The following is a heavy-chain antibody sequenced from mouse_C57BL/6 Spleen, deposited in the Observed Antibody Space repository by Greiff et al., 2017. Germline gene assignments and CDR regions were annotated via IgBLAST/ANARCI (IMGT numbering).Heavy chain of an antibody. D-gene: IGHD1-1*01. CDR2: IDPEDGDT. V-gene: IGHV14-1*01. J-gene: IGHJ3*01. CDR1: GFNIKDYY. Sequence: VQLQQSGAELVRPGASVKLSCTASGFNIKDYYMHWVKQRPEQGLEWIGRIDPEDGDTEYAPKFQGKATMTAGTSSNTAYLQLSSLTSEDTAVYYCHYYGSMWFAYWGQGTLVTVSA. CDR3: HYYGSMWFAY.